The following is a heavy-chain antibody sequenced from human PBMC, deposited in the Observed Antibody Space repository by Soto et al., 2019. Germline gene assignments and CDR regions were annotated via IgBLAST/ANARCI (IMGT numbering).Heavy chain of an antibody. CDR1: DNTFTHYG. Sequence: ASVKVSCKSSDNTFTHYGINWVRQAPGQGLEWMGWSSGYNGNTKYAQKFQDRVTMTADTSMRTAFMEVRSLTSDDTGVYFCAATGGNYFGLDVWGQGTTVTVSS. V-gene: IGHV1-18*01. J-gene: IGHJ6*02. D-gene: IGHD2-8*02. CDR3: AATGGNYFGLDV. CDR2: SSGYNGNT.